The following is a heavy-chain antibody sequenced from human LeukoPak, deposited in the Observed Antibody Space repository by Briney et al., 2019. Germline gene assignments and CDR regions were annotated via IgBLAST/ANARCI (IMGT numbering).Heavy chain of an antibody. Sequence: SETLSLTCSVSGGSFSSRNYYWDWIRQPPGKGLEWIGSIYYSGSTYYNPSLKSPVTIYVDTSKNQFSLKLNSVTAADTGIYYCARRNRGVVGAPFDYWGQGTLVTVSS. J-gene: IGHJ4*02. CDR2: IYYSGST. D-gene: IGHD1-26*01. CDR3: ARRNRGVVGAPFDY. V-gene: IGHV4-39*01. CDR1: GGSFSSRNYY.